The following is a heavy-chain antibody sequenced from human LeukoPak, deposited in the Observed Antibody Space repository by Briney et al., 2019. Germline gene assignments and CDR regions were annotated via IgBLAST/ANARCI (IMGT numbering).Heavy chain of an antibody. CDR3: ARLIYCSSVSCYWIDP. Sequence: SETLSLTCAVYGGSFSGYYWSWIRQPPGKGLEWIGEINHSGSTNYNPSLKSRVTISVDTSRNQFSLKLSSVTAADTAVYYCARLIYCSSVSCYWIDPWGQGTLVTVSS. J-gene: IGHJ5*02. D-gene: IGHD2-2*01. CDR1: GGSFSGYY. CDR2: INHSGST. V-gene: IGHV4-34*01.